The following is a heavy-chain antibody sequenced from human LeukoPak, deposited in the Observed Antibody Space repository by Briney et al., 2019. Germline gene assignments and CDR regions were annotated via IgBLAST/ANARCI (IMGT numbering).Heavy chain of an antibody. D-gene: IGHD1-1*01. V-gene: IGHV1-69*05. CDR2: IIPMFGTA. CDR3: ARGPELERFDY. J-gene: IGHJ4*02. CDR1: GGTFSSYA. Sequence: SVKVSCKASGGTFSSYAISWVRQAPGQGLEWMGGIIPMFGTANYAQKFQGRVTITTDESTSAAYMELSSLRSEDTAVYYCARGPELERFDYWGQGTLVTVSS.